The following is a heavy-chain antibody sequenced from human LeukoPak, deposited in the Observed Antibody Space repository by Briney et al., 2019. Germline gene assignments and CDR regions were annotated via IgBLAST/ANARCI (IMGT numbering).Heavy chain of an antibody. V-gene: IGHV3-30*09. J-gene: IGHJ3*02. CDR2: ISYDGSNK. CDR1: GFTFSSYA. D-gene: IGHD3-3*01. CDR3: ARSRGSYVLRFLEWSEPKNAFDI. Sequence: AGGSLRLSCAASGFTFSSYAMHWVRQAPGKGLEWVAVISYDGSNKYYADSVKGRFAISRDNSKNTLYLQMNSLRAEDTAVYYCARSRGSYVLRFLEWSEPKNAFDIWGQGTMVTVSS.